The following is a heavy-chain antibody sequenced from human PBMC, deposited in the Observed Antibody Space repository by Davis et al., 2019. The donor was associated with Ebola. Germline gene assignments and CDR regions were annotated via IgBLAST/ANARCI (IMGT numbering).Heavy chain of an antibody. CDR3: ARVDIAMFYDY. V-gene: IGHV4-59*12. Sequence: PGGSLRLSCTVSGGSIGSYYWSWIRQPPGKGLEWIGSIYHSGSTNYNPSLKSRVTISVDRSKNHFSLKLSSVTAADTAVYYCARVDIAMFYDYWGQGTLVTVSS. J-gene: IGHJ4*02. CDR1: GGSIGSYY. CDR2: IYHSGST. D-gene: IGHD5-18*01.